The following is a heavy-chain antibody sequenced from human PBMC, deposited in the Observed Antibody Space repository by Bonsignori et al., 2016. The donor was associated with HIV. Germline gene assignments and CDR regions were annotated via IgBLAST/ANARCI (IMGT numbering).Heavy chain of an antibody. J-gene: IGHJ4*02. CDR2: ISYDGSNK. Sequence: GESLKISCAASGFTFSSYAVHWVRQAPGKGLEWVAVISYDGSNKYYADSVKGRFTISRDNSKNTLYLQMNSLRAEDTAVYYCARGRYYYDSSGYPLDYWGQGTLVTVSS. CDR3: ARGRYYYDSSGYPLDY. CDR1: GFTFSSYA. D-gene: IGHD3-22*01. V-gene: IGHV3-30-3*01.